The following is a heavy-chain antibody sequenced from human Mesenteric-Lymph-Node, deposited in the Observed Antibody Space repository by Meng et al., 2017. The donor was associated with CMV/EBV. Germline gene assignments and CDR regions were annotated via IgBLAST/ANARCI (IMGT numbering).Heavy chain of an antibody. CDR3: VRDWPSNYHGMDV. Sequence: GESLKISCAASGFAFSSYSMNWVHQAPRKGLEWVSSITSSGNYIDYADSVKGRFTISRDNAKNSVHMQMNSLRVEDSAVYYCVRDWPSNYHGMDVWGQGTTVTVSS. CDR2: ITSSGNYI. D-gene: IGHD4-11*01. J-gene: IGHJ6*02. V-gene: IGHV3-21*01. CDR1: GFAFSSYS.